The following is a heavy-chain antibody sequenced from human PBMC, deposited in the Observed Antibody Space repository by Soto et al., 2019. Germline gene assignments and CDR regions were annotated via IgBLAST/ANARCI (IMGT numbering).Heavy chain of an antibody. Sequence: GGSLRLSCAASGFIFSTYGMHWVRQAPGKGLEWVTVIWNGGSNKYYADSVKGRFTISRDNSKNTLYLQMNSLRAEDTAVYYCARAVGPFDYWGQGTLVTVSS. CDR3: ARAVGPFDY. CDR2: IWNGGSNK. D-gene: IGHD1-26*01. CDR1: GFIFSTYG. V-gene: IGHV3-33*01. J-gene: IGHJ4*02.